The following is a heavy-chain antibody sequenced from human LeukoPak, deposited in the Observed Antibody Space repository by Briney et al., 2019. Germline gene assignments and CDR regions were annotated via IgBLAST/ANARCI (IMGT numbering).Heavy chain of an antibody. V-gene: IGHV4-59*01. CDR1: GGSINSYY. Sequence: SETLSLTCTVSGGSINSYYCSWIRQPPGRGLEWIAYIYYSGSTNYNPSLKSRVTISVDTSKNQFSLKLSSVTAADTAVYYCARGGRYYYDSSSYYLLWGQGTLVTVSS. CDR3: ARGGRYYYDSSSYYLL. CDR2: IYYSGST. J-gene: IGHJ4*02. D-gene: IGHD3-22*01.